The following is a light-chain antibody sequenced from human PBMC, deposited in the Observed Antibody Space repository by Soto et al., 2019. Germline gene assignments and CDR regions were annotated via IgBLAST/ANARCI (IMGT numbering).Light chain of an antibody. CDR1: QSVSSGF. CDR2: GAS. Sequence: EIVLTQSPGTLSLSPGERATLSCRASQSVSSGFLAWYQQKPGQAPRLLIYGASSRATGIPDRFSGSGSGTDFTLTISRLEPEDVAVYYCQQYGNSPLTFGGGTKVEIK. V-gene: IGKV3-20*01. CDR3: QQYGNSPLT. J-gene: IGKJ4*01.